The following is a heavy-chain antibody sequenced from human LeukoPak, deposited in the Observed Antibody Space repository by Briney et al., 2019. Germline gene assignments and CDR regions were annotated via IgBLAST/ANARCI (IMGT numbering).Heavy chain of an antibody. CDR1: GITLSNYG. CDR3: ANFRLAYDSSGYSKWFDP. J-gene: IGHJ5*02. V-gene: IGHV3-23*01. CDR2: ISGSGGST. D-gene: IGHD3-22*01. Sequence: GGSLRLSCAVSGITLSNYGMSWVRQAPGKGLEWVSVISGSGGSTFYADSVKGRFTISRDNSKNTLYLQMNSLRAEDTAVYYCANFRLAYDSSGYSKWFDPWGQGTLVTVSS.